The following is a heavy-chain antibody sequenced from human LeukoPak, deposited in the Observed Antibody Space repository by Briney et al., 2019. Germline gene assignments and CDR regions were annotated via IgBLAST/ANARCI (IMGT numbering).Heavy chain of an antibody. CDR3: AKDIGSYYDY. CDR2: IQYDGSKK. CDR1: GFTFSSNG. V-gene: IGHV3-30*02. J-gene: IGHJ4*02. Sequence: PGRSLRLSCAASGFTFSSNGMHWVRQAPGKGLEWVTFIQYDGSKKYYADSVKGRFTISRDNSKNTLYLEMNSLRAEDTAVYYCAKDIGSYYDYWGQGILVTVSS. D-gene: IGHD3-10*01.